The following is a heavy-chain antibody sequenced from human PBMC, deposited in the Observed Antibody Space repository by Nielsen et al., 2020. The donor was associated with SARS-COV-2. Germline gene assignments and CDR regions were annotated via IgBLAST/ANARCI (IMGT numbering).Heavy chain of an antibody. V-gene: IGHV4-31*03. D-gene: IGHD3-9*01. CDR3: ARDLPYYDILTGYERWAFDI. Sequence: SETLSLTCTVSGGSISSGGYYWSWIRQHPGKGLEWIGYIYYSGSTCYNPSLKSRVTISVDTSKNQFSLKLSSVTAADTAVYYCARDLPYYDILTGYERWAFDIWGQGTMVTVSS. CDR2: IYYSGST. J-gene: IGHJ3*02. CDR1: GGSISSGGYY.